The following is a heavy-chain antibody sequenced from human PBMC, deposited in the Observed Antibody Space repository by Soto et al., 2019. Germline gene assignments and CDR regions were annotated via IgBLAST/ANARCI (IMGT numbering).Heavy chain of an antibody. J-gene: IGHJ4*02. D-gene: IGHD3-10*01. CDR2: ILYDGNDK. Sequence: QAHLVEAGGGVVRPGRSLRLSCTASGITFSAYTMHWVRQAPGKGLEWVALILYDGNDKQYADSVKGRFTISRDNSKNTLYLQTNSLRVEDTAVYYCARVAPGGSGSYDVWGQGTLVIVSS. V-gene: IGHV3-30-3*01. CDR1: GITFSAYT. CDR3: ARVAPGGSGSYDV.